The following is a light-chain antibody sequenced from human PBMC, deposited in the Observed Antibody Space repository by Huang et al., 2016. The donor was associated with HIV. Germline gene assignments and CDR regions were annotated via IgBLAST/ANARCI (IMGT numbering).Light chain of an antibody. CDR3: QQYYSTPT. V-gene: IGKV4-1*01. Sequence: DFVMTQSPDSLVVSLGERATINCKSSQSVLYSSKNKNYLAWYQQKPGQPPKLLIYWASARESGVPDRCSGSGSGTDFTLTISSLQAEDVAVYYCQQYYSTPTFGQGTKVEIK. CDR2: WAS. J-gene: IGKJ1*01. CDR1: QSVLYSSKNKNY.